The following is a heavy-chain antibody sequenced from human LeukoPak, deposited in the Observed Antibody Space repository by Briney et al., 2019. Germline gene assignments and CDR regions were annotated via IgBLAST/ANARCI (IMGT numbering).Heavy chain of an antibody. D-gene: IGHD5-18*01. Sequence: GGSLRLSCAGSGFTFSTYWMSWVRQAPGKGLEWVANIKQDGSEKYYVDSVKGRFTVSRDNAKNSLYLQMNSLRAEDTAVYYCARDRGGYTYSHDYWGQGTLVTVSS. CDR1: GFTFSTYW. V-gene: IGHV3-7*01. CDR2: IKQDGSEK. J-gene: IGHJ4*02. CDR3: ARDRGGYTYSHDY.